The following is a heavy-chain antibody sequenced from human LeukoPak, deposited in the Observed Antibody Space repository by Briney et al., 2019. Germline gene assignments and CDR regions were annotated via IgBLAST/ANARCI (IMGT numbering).Heavy chain of an antibody. CDR2: ISYDGSNK. D-gene: IGHD5-24*01. J-gene: IGHJ3*02. CDR3: ARTEERWLQFDAFDI. V-gene: IGHV3-30*04. CDR1: GFTFSSYA. Sequence: GGSLRLSCAASGFTFSSYAMHWVRQAPGKGLEWVAVISYDGSNKYYADSVKGRFTISRDNSKNTLYPQMNSLRAEDTAVYYCARTEERWLQFDAFDIWGQGTMVTVSS.